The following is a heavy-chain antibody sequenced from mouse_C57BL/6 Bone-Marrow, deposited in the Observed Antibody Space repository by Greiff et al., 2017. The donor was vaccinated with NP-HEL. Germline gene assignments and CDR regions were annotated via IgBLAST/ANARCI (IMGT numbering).Heavy chain of an antibody. D-gene: IGHD1-1*01. CDR3: ARPSYGSSPWFAY. J-gene: IGHJ3*01. CDR2: IYPRSGNT. Sequence: QVQLQQSGAELARPGASVKLSCKASGYTFTSYGISWVKQRTGQGLEWIGEIYPRSGNTYYNEKFKGKATLTADKSSSTAYMELRSLTSEDSAVYFCARPSYGSSPWFAYWGQGTLVTVSA. V-gene: IGHV1-81*01. CDR1: GYTFTSYG.